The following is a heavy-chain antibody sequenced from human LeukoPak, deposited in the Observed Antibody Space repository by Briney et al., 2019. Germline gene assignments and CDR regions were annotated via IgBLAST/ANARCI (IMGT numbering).Heavy chain of an antibody. CDR1: GGSISSYY. CDR3: ARDGSSGWYGSFDY. Sequence: PSETLSLTCTVSGGSISSYYWSWIRQPPGKGLEWIGYIYYSGCTNYNPSLKSRVTISVDTSKNQFSLKLSSVTAADTAVYYCARDGSSGWYGSFDYWGQGTLVTVSS. V-gene: IGHV4-59*01. J-gene: IGHJ4*02. CDR2: IYYSGCT. D-gene: IGHD6-19*01.